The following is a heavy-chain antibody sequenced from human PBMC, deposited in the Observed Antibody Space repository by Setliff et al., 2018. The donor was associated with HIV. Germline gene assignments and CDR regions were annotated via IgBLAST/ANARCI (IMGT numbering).Heavy chain of an antibody. J-gene: IGHJ3*02. CDR1: GYTFTSYA. V-gene: IGHV7-4-1*02. Sequence: GASVKVSCKASGYTFTSYAMNWVRQAPGQGLEWMGWIDTNTGNPTYAQGFTGRFVFSLDTSVSTAYLQISSLKAEDTAVYYCARDRASFMVRGVMEAFDIWGQGTMVTVSS. CDR3: ARDRASFMVRGVMEAFDI. CDR2: IDTNTGNP. D-gene: IGHD3-10*01.